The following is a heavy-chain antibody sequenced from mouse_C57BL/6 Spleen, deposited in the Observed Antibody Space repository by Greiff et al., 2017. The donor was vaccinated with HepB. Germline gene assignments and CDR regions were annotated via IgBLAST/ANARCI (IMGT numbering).Heavy chain of an antibody. Sequence: EVQGVESGGGLVKPGGSLKLSCAASGFTFSSYAMSWVRQTPEKRLEWVATISDGGSYTYYPDNVKGRFTISRDNAKNNLYLQMSHLKSEDTAMYYCARDEHYGSSLEGFAYWGQGTLVTVSA. D-gene: IGHD1-1*01. CDR2: ISDGGSYT. V-gene: IGHV5-4*01. CDR3: ARDEHYGSSLEGFAY. J-gene: IGHJ3*01. CDR1: GFTFSSYA.